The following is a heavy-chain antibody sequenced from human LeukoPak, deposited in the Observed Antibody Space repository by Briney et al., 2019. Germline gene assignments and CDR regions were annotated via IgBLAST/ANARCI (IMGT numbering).Heavy chain of an antibody. V-gene: IGHV4-34*01. Sequence: SETLSLTCAVYGGSFSGYYWSWIRQPPGKGLEWIGEINHRGSTNYNPSLKSRVTISVDTSKNQFSLKLSSVTAADTAVYYCARGPPGIAAAGINWFDPWGQGTLVTVSS. CDR1: GGSFSGYY. CDR3: ARGPPGIAAAGINWFDP. CDR2: INHRGST. J-gene: IGHJ5*02. D-gene: IGHD6-13*01.